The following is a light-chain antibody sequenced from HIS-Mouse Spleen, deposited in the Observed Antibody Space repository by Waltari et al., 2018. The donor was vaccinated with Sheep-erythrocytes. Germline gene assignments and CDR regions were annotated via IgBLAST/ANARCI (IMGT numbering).Light chain of an antibody. V-gene: IGLV2-8*01. CDR2: EVS. CDR1: SSDVGGYNY. Sequence: QSALPQPPSASGSPGQSVTIPCTGTSSDVGGYNYVSWYQQHPGKAPKLMIYEVSKRPSGVPDRFSGSKSGNTASLTVSGLQAEDEADYYCCSYAGSSTPWVFGGGTKLTVL. CDR3: CSYAGSSTPWV. J-gene: IGLJ3*02.